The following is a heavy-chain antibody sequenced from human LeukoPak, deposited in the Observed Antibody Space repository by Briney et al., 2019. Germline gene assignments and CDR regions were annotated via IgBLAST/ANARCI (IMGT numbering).Heavy chain of an antibody. D-gene: IGHD3-3*01. Sequence: GGSLRLSCAASGFTFSSYSMNWVRQAPGKGLEWVSYISSRSATIYYADSVKGRFTIARDNAKNSVYLEMNSLRADDTAVYYCARSARLMKGVVEVTALDDWGQGTLVTVSS. CDR1: GFTFSSYS. CDR3: ARSARLMKGVVEVTALDD. V-gene: IGHV3-48*04. J-gene: IGHJ4*02. CDR2: ISSRSATI.